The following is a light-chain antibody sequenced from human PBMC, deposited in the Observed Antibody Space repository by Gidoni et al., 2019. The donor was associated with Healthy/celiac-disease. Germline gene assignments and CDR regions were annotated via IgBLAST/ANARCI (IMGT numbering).Light chain of an antibody. CDR3: MQSIQLPLT. V-gene: IGKV2D-29*02. Sequence: DIVMTQTPLSLSVSPGQPASISCKSSQSLLHSDGKTYLYWYLQKPGQSPQLLIYEVSNRFSGVPYLLSGSGSATHFTLKLRRVESEDFGVYHCMQSIQLPLTFGGGTKVEIK. CDR1: QSLLHSDGKTY. J-gene: IGKJ4*01. CDR2: EVS.